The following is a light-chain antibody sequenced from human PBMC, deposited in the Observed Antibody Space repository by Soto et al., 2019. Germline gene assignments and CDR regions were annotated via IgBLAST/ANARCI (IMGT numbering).Light chain of an antibody. CDR2: GAS. CDR1: QSVSTNY. J-gene: IGKJ1*01. CDR3: QQYGSSPPT. Sequence: EIVLTQSPGTLSLSPGERATLSCRASQSVSTNYLAWYQRKPGQAPRLLIYGASSRATDIPDRFSGSGSGTDFTLTITRLKPEDFAVYCCQQYGSSPPTFGQRTKVEIK. V-gene: IGKV3-20*01.